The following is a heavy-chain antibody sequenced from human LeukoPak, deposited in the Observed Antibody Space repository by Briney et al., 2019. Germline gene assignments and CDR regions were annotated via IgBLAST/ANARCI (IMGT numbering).Heavy chain of an antibody. D-gene: IGHD6-13*01. V-gene: IGHV4-61*01. CDR1: GGSVSSSSYN. CDR3: ARGSSSSWF. Sequence: PSETLSLTCTVSGGSVSSSSYNWNWIRQPPGKGLEWIGYIHYSGNTNYNPPLKSRVSISVDTSKNQFSLKLSSVTAADTAVYYCARGSSSSWFWGQGSLVIVSS. J-gene: IGHJ4*02. CDR2: IHYSGNT.